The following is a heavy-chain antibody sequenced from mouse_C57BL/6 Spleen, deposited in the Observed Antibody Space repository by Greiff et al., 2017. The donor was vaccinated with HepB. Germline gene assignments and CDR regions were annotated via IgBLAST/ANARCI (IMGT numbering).Heavy chain of an antibody. V-gene: IGHV14-3*01. Sequence: VQLKESVAELVRPGASVKLSCTASGFNIKNTYMHWVKQRPEQGLEWIGRIDPANGNTKYAPKFQGKATITADTSSNTAYLQLSSLTSEDTAIYYCARGYSYGSSYDYAMDYWGQGTSVTVSS. J-gene: IGHJ4*01. CDR3: ARGYSYGSSYDYAMDY. CDR2: IDPANGNT. CDR1: GFNIKNTY. D-gene: IGHD1-1*01.